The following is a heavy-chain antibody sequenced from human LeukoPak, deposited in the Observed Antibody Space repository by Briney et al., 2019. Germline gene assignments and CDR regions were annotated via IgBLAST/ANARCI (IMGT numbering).Heavy chain of an antibody. V-gene: IGHV3-30*02. CDR1: GFTFSIYG. CDR3: AKELTVVVTAIQAGDY. CDR2: IRYDGSNK. J-gene: IGHJ4*02. D-gene: IGHD2-21*02. Sequence: GGSLRLSCAASGFTFSIYGMHWVRQAPGKGLEWVAFIRYDGSNKYYADSVKGRFTISRDNSKNTLFLQMNSLRAEDTAVYYCAKELTVVVTAIQAGDYWGQGTLVTVSS.